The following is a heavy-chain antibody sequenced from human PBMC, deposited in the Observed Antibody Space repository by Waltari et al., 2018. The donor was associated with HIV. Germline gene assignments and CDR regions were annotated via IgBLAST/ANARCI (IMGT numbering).Heavy chain of an antibody. CDR2: IYHSGST. Sequence: QVQLQESGPGLVKPSETLSLTCAVSGYSISSGYYWGWIRQPPGKGLEWIGSIYHSGSTYYNSSLKSRVSISVDTSKNQISLKLSSVTAADTAVYYCARVGYCSGGQCSTPLLDYWGQGTLVTVSS. J-gene: IGHJ4*02. V-gene: IGHV4-38-2*01. CDR3: ARVGYCSGGQCSTPLLDY. D-gene: IGHD2-15*01. CDR1: GYSISSGYY.